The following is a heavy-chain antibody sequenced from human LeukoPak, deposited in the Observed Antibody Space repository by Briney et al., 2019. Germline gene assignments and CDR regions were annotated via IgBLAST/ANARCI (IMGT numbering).Heavy chain of an antibody. CDR2: ISGSGGST. D-gene: IGHD3-9*01. Sequence: GGSLRLSCAASGFTFSSYAMSWVRQAPGKGLEWVSAISGSGGSTYYADSVKGRFTISRDNSKNTLYLQMNSLRAEDTAVYYCAKDFDILTGYQYYFDYWGQGTLVTVSS. CDR3: AKDFDILTGYQYYFDY. CDR1: GFTFSSYA. V-gene: IGHV3-23*01. J-gene: IGHJ4*02.